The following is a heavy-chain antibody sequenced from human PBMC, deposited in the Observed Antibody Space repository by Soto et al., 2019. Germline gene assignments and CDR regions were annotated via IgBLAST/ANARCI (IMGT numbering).Heavy chain of an antibody. CDR1: GFNIRDHY. Sequence: QVQLVESGGGLVNPGGSLRLSCVASGFNIRDHYMNWVRQAPGRGLEWVSYMSGSGSDVNYVDSVRGRFTMSRDNAQNSRFLQMNSLRAEDTAVYYCARAARLLDSWGPGTLVTVSS. CDR3: ARAARLLDS. CDR2: MSGSGSDV. V-gene: IGHV3-11*01. D-gene: IGHD2-21*01. J-gene: IGHJ4*02.